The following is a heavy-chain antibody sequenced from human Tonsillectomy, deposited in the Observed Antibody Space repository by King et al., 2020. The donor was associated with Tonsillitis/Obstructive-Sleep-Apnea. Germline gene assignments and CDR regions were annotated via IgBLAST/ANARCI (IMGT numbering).Heavy chain of an antibody. V-gene: IGHV2-26*01. D-gene: IGHD5-12*01. CDR3: ARITEGVATEYYFDY. CDR2: IFSYYEK. J-gene: IGHJ4*02. CDR1: WFSLSNARMG. Sequence: VTLKESGPVLVKPTETLTLTCTVSWFSLSNARMGLSWLRQPPGKALEWLAHIFSYYEKSYSTSLKSRPTISKDTSKSQVVLTMTNMDPVDTATYYCARITEGVATEYYFDYWGQGTLVTVSS.